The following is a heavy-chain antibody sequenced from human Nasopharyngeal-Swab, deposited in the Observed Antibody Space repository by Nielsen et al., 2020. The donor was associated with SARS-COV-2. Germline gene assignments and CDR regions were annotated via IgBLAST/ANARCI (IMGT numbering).Heavy chain of an antibody. Sequence: SETLSLTCTVSGGSISSYYRSWIRQPPGKGLEWIGYIYYSGSTNYNPSLKSRVTISVDTSKNQFPLKLSSVTAADTAVYYCARWRNRRGYSYALGSYYGMDVWGQGTTVTVSS. J-gene: IGHJ6*02. V-gene: IGHV4-59*01. CDR2: IYYSGST. CDR1: GGSISSYY. CDR3: ARWRNRRGYSYALGSYYGMDV. D-gene: IGHD5-18*01.